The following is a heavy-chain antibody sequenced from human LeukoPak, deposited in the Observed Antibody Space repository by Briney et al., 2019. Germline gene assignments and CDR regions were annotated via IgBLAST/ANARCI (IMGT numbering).Heavy chain of an antibody. CDR3: ARDYGGDAGLDS. D-gene: IGHD4-23*01. Sequence: QPGGSLILSCAASGFTFSSYGIHWVCQAPGKGLEWVALIWSDDRNKYYADSVKGQFTISRDNSKNTLYLQMNSLRAEDTAVYYCARDYGGDAGLDSWGQGTLVTVSS. CDR2: IWSDDRNK. CDR1: GFTFSSYG. V-gene: IGHV3-33*01. J-gene: IGHJ4*02.